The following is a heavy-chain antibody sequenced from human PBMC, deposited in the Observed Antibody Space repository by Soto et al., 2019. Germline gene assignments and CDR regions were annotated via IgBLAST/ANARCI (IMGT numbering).Heavy chain of an antibody. Sequence: PGESLKISCKASGYSFTTYWIGWVRQMPGKGLEWMGIIYPGDSDTKYSPSFQGHVTISADKSISTAYLQWSSLKASDTAMYYCASSPRGYCSSTSCRELGNYYGMDVWGQGTTVTVSS. V-gene: IGHV5-51*01. J-gene: IGHJ6*02. CDR3: ASSPRGYCSSTSCRELGNYYGMDV. D-gene: IGHD2-2*01. CDR1: GYSFTTYW. CDR2: IYPGDSDT.